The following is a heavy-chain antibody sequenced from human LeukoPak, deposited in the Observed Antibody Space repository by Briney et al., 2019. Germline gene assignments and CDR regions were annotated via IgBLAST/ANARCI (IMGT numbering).Heavy chain of an antibody. CDR2: IWYDGSNK. V-gene: IGHV3-33*01. CDR1: GFTFSSYG. Sequence: GGSLRLSCAASGFTFSSYGMHLVRQAPGKGLEWVVVIWYDGSNKYYADSVKGRFTISRGNSKNTLYLQMNSLRAEDTAVYYCASVADYYDSSGPTGNAFDIWGQGTMVTVSS. CDR3: ASVADYYDSSGPTGNAFDI. D-gene: IGHD3-22*01. J-gene: IGHJ3*02.